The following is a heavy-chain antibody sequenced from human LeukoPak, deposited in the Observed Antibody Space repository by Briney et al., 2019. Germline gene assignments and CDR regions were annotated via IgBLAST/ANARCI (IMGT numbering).Heavy chain of an antibody. CDR1: GFTFSSYA. CDR2: ISGTGDST. D-gene: IGHD1-26*01. CDR3: ARDWMGAIDY. J-gene: IGHJ4*02. Sequence: GGSLRLSCAASGFTFSSYAMSWVRQAPGKGLEWVSAISGTGDSTYYADSVKGRFIISRDSSKNTLYLQMNSLRAEDTAVYYCARDWMGAIDYWGQGTLVTVSS. V-gene: IGHV3-23*01.